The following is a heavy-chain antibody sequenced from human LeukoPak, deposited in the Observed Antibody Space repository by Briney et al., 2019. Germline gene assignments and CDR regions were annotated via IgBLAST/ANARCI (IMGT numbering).Heavy chain of an antibody. CDR1: GFTFDDYA. D-gene: IGHD3-16*02. CDR2: ISWNSDTI. CDR3: ARDHSYDYVWGSYRYFGWFDP. V-gene: IGHV3-9*01. J-gene: IGHJ5*02. Sequence: GGSLRLSCAVSGFTFDDYAMHWVRQVPGKGLEWVSGISWNSDTIDLADSVKGRFTISRDNAKNSLYLQMNSLRAEDTAVYYCARDHSYDYVWGSYRYFGWFDPWGQGTLVTVSS.